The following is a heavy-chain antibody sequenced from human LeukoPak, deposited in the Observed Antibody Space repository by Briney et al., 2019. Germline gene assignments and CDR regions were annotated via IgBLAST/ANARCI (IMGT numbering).Heavy chain of an antibody. CDR2: ISGSGGST. D-gene: IGHD6-19*01. CDR1: GFTFSSYA. CDR3: AKDNAYSSGWLYYFDY. J-gene: IGHJ4*02. V-gene: IGHV3-23*01. Sequence: GGSLRLSCAASGFTFSSYAMSWVRQAPGKGLEWVSAISGSGGSTYYADSVKGRFTISRDNSKNTLYLQMNSLRAEDTAVYYCAKDNAYSSGWLYYFDYWGQGTLVTVSS.